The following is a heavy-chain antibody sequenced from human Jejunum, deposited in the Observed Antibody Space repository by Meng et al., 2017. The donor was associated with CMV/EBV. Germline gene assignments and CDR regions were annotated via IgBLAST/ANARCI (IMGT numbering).Heavy chain of an antibody. Sequence: IPSRGYYGGWVRQPPGKGLEWIGNIYYSGGTYYNPSLKSRVVISVDTSRNQFSLKLSSVTAADTAVYYCARAPYNYFDSSGDPPDYWGQGTLVTVSS. V-gene: IGHV4-39*07. CDR2: IYYSGGT. D-gene: IGHD3-22*01. J-gene: IGHJ4*02. CDR3: ARAPYNYFDSSGDPPDY. CDR1: IPSRGYY.